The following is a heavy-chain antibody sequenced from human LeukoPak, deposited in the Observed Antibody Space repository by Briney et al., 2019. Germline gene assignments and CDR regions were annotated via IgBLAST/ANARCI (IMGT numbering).Heavy chain of an antibody. CDR1: GYTFTGYY. V-gene: IGHV1-46*01. J-gene: IGHJ1*01. CDR2: INPSGGST. D-gene: IGHD5-24*01. Sequence: ASVKVSCKASGYTFTGYYMHWVRQAPGQGLEWMGIINPSGGSTSYAQKFQGRVTMTRDMSTSTVYMELSSLRSEDTAVYYCARDLGYNNFQHWGQGTLVIVSS. CDR3: ARDLGYNNFQH.